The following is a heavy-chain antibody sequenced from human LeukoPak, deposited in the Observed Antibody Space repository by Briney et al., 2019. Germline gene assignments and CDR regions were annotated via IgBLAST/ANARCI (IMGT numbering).Heavy chain of an antibody. V-gene: IGHV3-21*01. D-gene: IGHD2-2*02. J-gene: IGHJ5*02. CDR3: AREAEGVVPAAIGDWFDP. CDR2: ISSSSSYI. Sequence: GGSLRLSCAASGFTFSSYAMSWVRQAPGKGLEWVSSISSSSSYIYYADSVKGRFTISRDNAKNSLYLQMNSLRAEDTAVYYCAREAEGVVPAAIGDWFDPWGQGTLVTVSP. CDR1: GFTFSSYA.